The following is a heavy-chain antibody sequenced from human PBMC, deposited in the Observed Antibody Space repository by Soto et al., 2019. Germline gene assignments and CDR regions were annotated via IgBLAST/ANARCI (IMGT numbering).Heavy chain of an antibody. CDR3: ARHGPLAYCGGDRSARYWYFDL. Sequence: QVQLQESGPGLVKPSETLSLTCTVSGGSISSYYWSWIRQPPGKGLEWIGYIYYSGSTNYNPSLKSRVTISVDTSKNQFSLKLSSVTAADTAVYYCARHGPLAYCGGDRSARYWYFDLWGRGTLVTVSS. CDR1: GGSISSYY. D-gene: IGHD2-21*02. CDR2: IYYSGST. J-gene: IGHJ2*01. V-gene: IGHV4-59*08.